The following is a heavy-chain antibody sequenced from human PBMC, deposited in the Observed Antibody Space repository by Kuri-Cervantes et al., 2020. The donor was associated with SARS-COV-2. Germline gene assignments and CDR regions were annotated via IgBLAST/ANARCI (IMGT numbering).Heavy chain of an antibody. V-gene: IGHV1-2*02. CDR1: GYTFTGYY. J-gene: IGHJ4*02. CDR2: INPNSGGT. CDR3: ARITGDKNFDY. D-gene: IGHD7-27*01. Sequence: ASVKVSCKASGYTFTGYYMHWVRRAPGQGPEWMGWINPNSGGTNYAQKFQGRVTMTRDTSISTAYMELSRLRSDDTAVYYCARITGDKNFDYWGQGTLVTVSS.